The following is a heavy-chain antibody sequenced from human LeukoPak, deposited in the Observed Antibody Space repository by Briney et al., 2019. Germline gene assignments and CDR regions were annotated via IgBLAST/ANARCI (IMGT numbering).Heavy chain of an antibody. CDR1: GYTFTSYY. CDR2: INPSGGST. V-gene: IGHV1-46*01. Sequence: ASVKVSCKASGYTFTSYYMHWVRQAPGQGLKWMGIINPSGGSTSYAQKFQGRVTMTRDMSTSTVYMELSSLRSEDTAVYYCARVGKIAAAGMGYAFDIWGQGTMVTVSS. CDR3: ARVGKIAAAGMGYAFDI. D-gene: IGHD6-13*01. J-gene: IGHJ3*02.